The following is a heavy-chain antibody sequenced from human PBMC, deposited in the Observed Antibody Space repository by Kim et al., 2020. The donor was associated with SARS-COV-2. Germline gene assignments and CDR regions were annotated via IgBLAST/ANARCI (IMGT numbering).Heavy chain of an antibody. Sequence: SETLSLTCTVSGGSISSSSYYWGWIRQPPGKGLEWIGSIYYSGSTYSNPSLKRRATISVDTSKNQFSLKLSSVTAEDTAVYYCASWGPRITLGAMCYRGQGPLVTVSS. CDR3: ASWGPRITLGAMCY. D-gene: IGHD1-26*01. J-gene: IGHJ4*02. V-gene: IGHV4-39*01. CDR2: IYYSGST. CDR1: GGSISSSSYY.